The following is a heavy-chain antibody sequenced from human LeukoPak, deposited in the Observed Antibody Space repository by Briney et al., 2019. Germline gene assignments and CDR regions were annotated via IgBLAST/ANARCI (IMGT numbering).Heavy chain of an antibody. J-gene: IGHJ3*02. V-gene: IGHV1-46*01. CDR1: GYTFTSYY. Sequence: ASVKVSCKASGYTFTSYYMHWVRQAPGQGLEWMGIINPSGGSTGYAQKFQGRVTMTRDMSTSTVYMELSSLRSEDTAVYYCARGNWGLGGAFDIWGQGTMVTVSS. D-gene: IGHD7-27*01. CDR2: INPSGGST. CDR3: ARGNWGLGGAFDI.